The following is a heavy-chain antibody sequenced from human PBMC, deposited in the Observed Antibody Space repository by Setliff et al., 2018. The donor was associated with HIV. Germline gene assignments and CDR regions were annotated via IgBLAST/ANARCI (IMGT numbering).Heavy chain of an antibody. J-gene: IGHJ6*02. Sequence: PGGSLRLSCAASGFTFSNYWMSWVRQTPGKGLEWVANIKPDGSEKYYVDSVKGRFTISRDNAENSLYLQMNSLRAEDTAMYYCAREDRIAPATRNYYYFGMDVWGQGTTVTVSS. CDR3: AREDRIAPATRNYYYFGMDV. CDR2: IKPDGSEK. CDR1: GFTFSNYW. D-gene: IGHD6-13*01. V-gene: IGHV3-7*03.